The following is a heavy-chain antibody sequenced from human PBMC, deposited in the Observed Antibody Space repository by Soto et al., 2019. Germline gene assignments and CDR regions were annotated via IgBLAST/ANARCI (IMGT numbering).Heavy chain of an antibody. CDR2: INHSGST. CDR1: GGSFSGYY. D-gene: IGHD3-10*01. CDR3: AESPYGSGSYFDY. J-gene: IGHJ4*02. V-gene: IGHV4-34*01. Sequence: SQTLCLTCAVYGGSFSGYYWSWIRQPPGKRLEWIGEINHSGSTGYSPSLKCRVSRSLDSSKIQLSLKLSSVTAADTAVYYCAESPYGSGSYFDYWGQGSLVTFSS.